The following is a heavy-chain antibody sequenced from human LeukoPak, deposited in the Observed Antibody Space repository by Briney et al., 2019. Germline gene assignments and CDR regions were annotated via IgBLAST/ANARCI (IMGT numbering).Heavy chain of an antibody. CDR3: AKDRDSPLFWSGYIFDY. D-gene: IGHD3-3*01. V-gene: IGHV3-23*01. Sequence: PGGSLRLSCAASGFTFSSYAMSWVRQAPGKGLEWVSAISGSGGSTYYADSVKGRFTISRDNSKNTLYLQMNSLRAEDTAVYYCAKDRDSPLFWSGYIFDYWGQGTLVTVSS. CDR1: GFTFSSYA. J-gene: IGHJ4*02. CDR2: ISGSGGST.